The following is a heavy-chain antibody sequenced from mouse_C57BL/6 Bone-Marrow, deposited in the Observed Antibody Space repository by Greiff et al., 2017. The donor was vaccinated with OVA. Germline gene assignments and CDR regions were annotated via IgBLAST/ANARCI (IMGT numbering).Heavy chain of an antibody. Sequence: QVQLQQSGPGLVQPSQSLSITCTVSGFSLTSYGVHWVRQSPGKGLEWLGVIWRGGSTDYNAAFMSRLSITKDNSKSQVFFKMNSLQADDTAIYYCAKRRYHGSSPYAMDYWGQGTSVTVSS. CDR2: IWRGGST. CDR1: GFSLTSYG. CDR3: AKRRYHGSSPYAMDY. J-gene: IGHJ4*01. D-gene: IGHD1-1*01. V-gene: IGHV2-5*01.